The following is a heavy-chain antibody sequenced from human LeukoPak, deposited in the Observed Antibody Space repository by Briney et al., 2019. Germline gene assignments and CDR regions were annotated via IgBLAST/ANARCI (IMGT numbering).Heavy chain of an antibody. CDR1: GFTFSRHG. V-gene: IGHV3-21*01. CDR3: ARRPVGYCSSTSCYVDYYYYMDV. CDR2: ISPSGDIL. J-gene: IGHJ6*03. Sequence: GGSLRLSCAASGFTFSRHGMNWVRQAPGKGLEWVSGISPSGDILYYADSVKGQFTISRDNAKNSLYLQMNSLRAEDTAVYYCARRPVGYCSSTSCYVDYYYYMDVWGKGTTVTISS. D-gene: IGHD2-2*01.